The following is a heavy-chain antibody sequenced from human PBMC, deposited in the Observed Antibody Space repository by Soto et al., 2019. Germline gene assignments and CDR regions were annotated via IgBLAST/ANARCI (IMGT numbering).Heavy chain of an antibody. J-gene: IGHJ4*02. CDR2: ISYDGSNK. D-gene: IGHD2-21*02. Sequence: QVQLVESGGGVVQPGRSLRLSCAASGFTFSSYGMHWVRQAPGKGLEWVAVISYDGSNKYYADSVKGRFTISRDNSKNTLYLQMNSLRAEDTAVYHCAKEWPAYCGGDCYRVIDYWGQGSLVTVSS. V-gene: IGHV3-30*18. CDR3: AKEWPAYCGGDCYRVIDY. CDR1: GFTFSSYG.